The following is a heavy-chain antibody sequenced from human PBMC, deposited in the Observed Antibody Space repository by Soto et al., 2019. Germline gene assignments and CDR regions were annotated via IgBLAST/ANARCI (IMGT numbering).Heavy chain of an antibody. J-gene: IGHJ5*02. CDR3: ARDRGPYGDYENWFDP. CDR1: GCSISSGDYY. CDR2: IYYSGST. V-gene: IGHV4-30-4*01. Sequence: PSETLSLTCTVSGCSISSGDYYWSWIRQPPGKGLEWIGYIYYSGSTYYNPSLKSRVTISVDTSKNQFSLKLSSVTAADTAVYYCARDRGPYGDYENWFDPWGQGTLVTVSS. D-gene: IGHD4-17*01.